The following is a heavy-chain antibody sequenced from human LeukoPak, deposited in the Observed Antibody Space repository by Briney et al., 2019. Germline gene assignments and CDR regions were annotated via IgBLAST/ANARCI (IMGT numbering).Heavy chain of an antibody. CDR1: GGSMNSYY. J-gene: IGHJ4*02. CDR3: ARENSGSYREFDY. D-gene: IGHD1-26*01. V-gene: IGHV4-4*07. CDR2: IYTSGST. Sequence: PSETLSLTCTVSGGSMNSYYWSWIRQPAGKGLEWIGRIYTSGSTNYNASLKSRVSMSVDTSKNQFSLKLSSVTAADTAVFYCARENSGSYREFDYWGQGTLVTVSS.